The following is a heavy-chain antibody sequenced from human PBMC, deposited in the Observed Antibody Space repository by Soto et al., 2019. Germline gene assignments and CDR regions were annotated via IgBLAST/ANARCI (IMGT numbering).Heavy chain of an antibody. J-gene: IGHJ6*02. V-gene: IGHV4-4*07. Sequence: SETLSLTCTASGGSISSYYWSWIRQPAGKGLEWIGRIYTSGSTNYNPSLKSRFTMSVDTSNNQFSLNLSSVPAADTAVYYCATDWRAVAGTDYYYGMDVWGQGTTVTVSS. CDR1: GGSISSYY. CDR3: ATDWRAVAGTDYYYGMDV. D-gene: IGHD6-19*01. CDR2: IYTSGST.